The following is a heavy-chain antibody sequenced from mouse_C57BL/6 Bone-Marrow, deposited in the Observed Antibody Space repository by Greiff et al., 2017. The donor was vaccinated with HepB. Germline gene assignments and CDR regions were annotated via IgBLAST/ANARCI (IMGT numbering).Heavy chain of an antibody. Sequence: QVQLQQPGAELVRPGSSVKLSCKASGYTFTSYWMHWVKQRPIQGLEWIGNIDPSDSETHYNQKFKDKATLTVDKSSSTVYMQLSSLTSEDSAVYYCARRTDRSGYRYAMDYWGQGTSVTVSS. CDR1: GYTFTSYW. J-gene: IGHJ4*01. CDR2: IDPSDSET. D-gene: IGHD3-2*02. CDR3: ARRTDRSGYRYAMDY. V-gene: IGHV1-52*01.